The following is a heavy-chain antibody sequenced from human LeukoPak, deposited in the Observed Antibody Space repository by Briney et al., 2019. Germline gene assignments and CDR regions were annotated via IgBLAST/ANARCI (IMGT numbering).Heavy chain of an antibody. CDR2: IYYSGST. Sequence: SETLSLTCTVSGGSISSSSYYWGWIRQPPGKGLEWIGSIYYSGSTYYNPSLKSRVTISVDTSKNQFSLKLSSVTAADTAVYYCARVQVLINWFDPWGQGTLVTVSS. J-gene: IGHJ5*02. CDR1: GGSISSSSYY. D-gene: IGHD2-8*01. V-gene: IGHV4-39*07. CDR3: ARVQVLINWFDP.